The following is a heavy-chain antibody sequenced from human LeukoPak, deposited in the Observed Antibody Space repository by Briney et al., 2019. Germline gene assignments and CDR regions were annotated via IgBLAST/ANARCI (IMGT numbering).Heavy chain of an antibody. V-gene: IGHV4-4*07. CDR2: IYTSGST. D-gene: IGHD3/OR15-3a*01. Sequence: SETLSLTCTVSGGSISSYYWSWIRQPAGKGLEWIGRIYTSGSTNYNPSLKSRVTMSVDTSKNQYSLQLNSETPEDTAVYYCARAPPSFAHLGWFDAFDIWGQGTMVTVSS. J-gene: IGHJ3*02. CDR3: ARAPPSFAHLGWFDAFDI. CDR1: GGSISSYY.